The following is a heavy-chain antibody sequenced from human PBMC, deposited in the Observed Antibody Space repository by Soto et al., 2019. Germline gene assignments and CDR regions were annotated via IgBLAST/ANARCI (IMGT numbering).Heavy chain of an antibody. V-gene: IGHV3-33*01. Sequence: GGSLRLSCAASGFTFSSYGMHWVRQAPGKGLEWVAVIWYDGSNKYYADSVKGRFTISRDNSKNTLYLQMNSLRAEDTAVYYCARDQGYFQIFANFDYWGQGTLVTVSS. CDR1: GFTFSSYG. J-gene: IGHJ4*02. CDR3: ARDQGYFQIFANFDY. D-gene: IGHD3-3*01. CDR2: IWYDGSNK.